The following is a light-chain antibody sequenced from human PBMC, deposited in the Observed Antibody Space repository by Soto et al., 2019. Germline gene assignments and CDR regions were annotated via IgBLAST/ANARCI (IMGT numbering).Light chain of an antibody. V-gene: IGKV1-5*01. CDR3: QQYNSYWT. CDR2: DAS. CDR1: QSISSW. Sequence: DIQMPQSPSTMSASVGASVTITCRASQSISSWLAWYQQKPGKAPKLLIYDASSLESGVPSRFSGSGSGTEFTLTISSLQPDDFATYYCQQYNSYWTVGQGTKVDIK. J-gene: IGKJ1*01.